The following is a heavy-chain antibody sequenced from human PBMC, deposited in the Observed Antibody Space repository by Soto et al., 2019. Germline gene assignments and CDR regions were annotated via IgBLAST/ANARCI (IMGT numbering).Heavy chain of an antibody. D-gene: IGHD2-15*01. CDR1: GGTFSSYA. Sequence: QVQLVQSGAEVKKPGSSVKVSCKASGGTFSSYAISWVRQAPGQGLEWMGGIIPIFGTANYAQKFQGRVTITADESXTTXYXGLSSLRSEDTAVYYCAREYCSGGSCYSDYYYGMDVWGQGTTVTVSS. CDR3: AREYCSGGSCYSDYYYGMDV. CDR2: IIPIFGTA. V-gene: IGHV1-69*12. J-gene: IGHJ6*02.